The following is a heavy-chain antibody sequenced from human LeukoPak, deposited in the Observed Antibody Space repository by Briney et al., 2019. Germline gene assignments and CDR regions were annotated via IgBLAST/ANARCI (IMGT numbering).Heavy chain of an antibody. J-gene: IGHJ4*02. V-gene: IGHV4-30-4*08. CDR3: ARTYYDFWSGYYRLYFDY. CDR2: IYYSGST. CDR1: GGSISSGDYY. D-gene: IGHD3-3*01. Sequence: SETLSLTCTVSGGSISSGDYYWSWIRQPPGKGLEWIGYIYYSGSTYYNPSLKSRVTITVDTSKNQFSLKLRSVTAADTAVYYCARTYYDFWSGYYRLYFDYWGQGTLVTVSS.